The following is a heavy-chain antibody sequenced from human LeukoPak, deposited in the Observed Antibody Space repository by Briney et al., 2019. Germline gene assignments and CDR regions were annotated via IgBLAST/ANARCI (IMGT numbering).Heavy chain of an antibody. J-gene: IGHJ6*02. D-gene: IGHD4-11*01. CDR2: IWYDGTHK. CDR1: GFTFSTYG. Sequence: PGGSLRLSCAASGFTFSTYGMHWVRQAPGKGLEWVALIWYDGTHKYSPDSVKGRFTISRDNSKNTLYLQMNSLRAEDTAVYYCAREPVTRNLESGNYYYYGMDVWGQGTTVTVSS. V-gene: IGHV3-33*01. CDR3: AREPVTRNLESGNYYYYGMDV.